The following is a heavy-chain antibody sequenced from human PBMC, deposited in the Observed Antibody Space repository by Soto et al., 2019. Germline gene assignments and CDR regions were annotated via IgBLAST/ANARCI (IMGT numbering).Heavy chain of an antibody. Sequence: SVKVSCKASGGTFSSYAISWVRQAPGQGLEWMGGIIPIFGTANYAQKFQGRVTITADESTSTAYMELSSLRSEDTAVYYCARMTADTIFGVVIPPDYYYGMDVWGQGTTVTVSS. J-gene: IGHJ6*02. CDR2: IIPIFGTA. CDR3: ARMTADTIFGVVIPPDYYYGMDV. CDR1: GGTFSSYA. V-gene: IGHV1-69*13. D-gene: IGHD3-3*01.